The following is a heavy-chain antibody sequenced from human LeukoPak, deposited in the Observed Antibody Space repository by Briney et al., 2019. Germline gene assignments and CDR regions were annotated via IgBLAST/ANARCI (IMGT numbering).Heavy chain of an antibody. J-gene: IGHJ3*02. V-gene: IGHV3-48*01. Sequence: GGSLRLSCAASGFTFSSYSMNWVRQAPGKGLEWVSYISSSSSTIYYADSVKGRFTISRDNAKNSLYLQMNSLRAEDTAVYYCARDPYSSSWYERAFDIWGQGTMVTVSS. CDR3: ARDPYSSSWYERAFDI. CDR1: GFTFSSYS. CDR2: ISSSSSTI. D-gene: IGHD6-13*01.